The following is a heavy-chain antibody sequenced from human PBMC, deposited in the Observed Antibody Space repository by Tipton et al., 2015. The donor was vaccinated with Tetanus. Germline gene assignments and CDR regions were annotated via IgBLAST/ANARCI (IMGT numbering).Heavy chain of an antibody. CDR1: GFTFSSYS. V-gene: IGHV3-48*01. CDR3: ARDLRYCSGGSCYSVPSFDY. J-gene: IGHJ4*02. D-gene: IGHD2-15*01. Sequence: SLRLSCAASGFTFSSYSMNWVRQAPGKGLEWVSYISSSSSTIYYADSVKGRFTISRDNAKNSLYLQMNSLRAEDTAVYYCARDLRYCSGGSCYSVPSFDYWGQGTLVTVSS. CDR2: ISSSSSTI.